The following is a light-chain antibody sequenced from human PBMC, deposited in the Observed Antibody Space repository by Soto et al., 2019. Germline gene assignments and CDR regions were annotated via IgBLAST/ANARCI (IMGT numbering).Light chain of an antibody. CDR2: DVS. J-gene: IGLJ3*02. CDR1: SSDVGGYNY. V-gene: IGLV2-8*01. CDR3: SSYAGSNNWV. Sequence: QSALTQPPSASGSPGQSVTISCTGTSSDVGGYNYVSWYQQHPGKAPKLMIYDVSKRPSGVPDRFSGFKSGNTASLTVSGLQAEDEADYYCSSYAGSNNWVFGGGTKVTVL.